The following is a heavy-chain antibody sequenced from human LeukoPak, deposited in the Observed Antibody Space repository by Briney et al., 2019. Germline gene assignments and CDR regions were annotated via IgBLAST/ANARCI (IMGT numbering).Heavy chain of an antibody. CDR2: ISYDGSNK. D-gene: IGHD3-22*01. CDR1: GFTFSSYA. J-gene: IGHJ4*02. Sequence: GGSLRLSCAASGFTFSSYAMHWVRQAPGKGLEWVAVISYDGSNKYYADSVKGRFTISRDNSKNTLYLQMNSLRAEDTAVYYCARGGAYYYDSSGYYSVVAFFDYWGQGTLVTVSS. V-gene: IGHV3-30-3*01. CDR3: ARGGAYYYDSSGYYSVVAFFDY.